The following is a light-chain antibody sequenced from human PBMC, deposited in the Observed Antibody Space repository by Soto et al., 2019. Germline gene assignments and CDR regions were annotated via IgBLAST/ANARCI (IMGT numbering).Light chain of an antibody. CDR1: QSVRSGF. J-gene: IGKJ1*01. CDR2: NVS. CDR3: EQYGNLPWT. V-gene: IGKV3D-20*01. Sequence: EIVLTQSPDTLSLSPGEGATLSCGASQSVRSGFLAWYQQKPVLAPRLVIYNVSKRATDIPDRFSGSGSGTGFTLSISGLEAEDFATYYCEQYGNLPWTFGQGTTLEVK.